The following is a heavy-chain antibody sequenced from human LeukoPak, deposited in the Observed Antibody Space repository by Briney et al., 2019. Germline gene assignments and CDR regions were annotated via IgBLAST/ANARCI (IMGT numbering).Heavy chain of an antibody. V-gene: IGHV4-59*01. Sequence: SETLSLTCTVSGGSISSYYWSWIRQPPGKGLEWIGYIYYSGSTNYNPSLKSRVTISVDTSKNQFSLKLSSVIAADTAVYYCARMGLWFGELSTYYYYGMDVWGKGTTVTVSS. J-gene: IGHJ6*04. CDR3: ARMGLWFGELSTYYYYGMDV. D-gene: IGHD3-10*01. CDR2: IYYSGST. CDR1: GGSISSYY.